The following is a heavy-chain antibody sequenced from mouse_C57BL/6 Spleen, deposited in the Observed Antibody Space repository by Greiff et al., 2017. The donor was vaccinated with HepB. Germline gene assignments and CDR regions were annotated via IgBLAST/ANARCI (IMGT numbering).Heavy chain of an antibody. CDR3: ARDYYYGSSGTWLAY. J-gene: IGHJ3*01. D-gene: IGHD1-1*01. Sequence: DVKLVESGGGLVKPGGSLKLSCAASGFTFSDYGMHWVRQAPEKGLEWVAYISSGSSTIYYADTVKGRFTISRDNAKNTLFLQMTSLRSEDPAMYYCARDYYYGSSGTWLAYWGQGTLVTVSA. CDR2: ISSGSSTI. V-gene: IGHV5-17*01. CDR1: GFTFSDYG.